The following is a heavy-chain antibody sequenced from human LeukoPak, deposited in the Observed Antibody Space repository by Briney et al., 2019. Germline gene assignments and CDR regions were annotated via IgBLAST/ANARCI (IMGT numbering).Heavy chain of an antibody. Sequence: SETLSLTCTVSGGSISSYYWSWIRQPPGKGLEWIGYIYYSGSTNYNPSLKSRVTISVDTSKNQFSLKLSSVTAADTAVYYCARLPTYSSGWYFDYWGQGTLVTVSS. CDR1: GGSISSYY. D-gene: IGHD6-19*01. CDR2: IYYSGST. CDR3: ARLPTYSSGWYFDY. J-gene: IGHJ4*02. V-gene: IGHV4-59*08.